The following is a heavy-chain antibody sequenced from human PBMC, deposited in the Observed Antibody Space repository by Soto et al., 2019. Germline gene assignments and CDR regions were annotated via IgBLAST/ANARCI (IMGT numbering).Heavy chain of an antibody. CDR2: IYSGGST. V-gene: IGHV3-53*04. CDR3: ARDAGGGSYSFDY. Sequence: GGSLRLSCTASGFTVRSNYMSWVRQAPGKGLEWVSLIYSGGSTSYADSVKGRFTISRHNSKNTMYLQMNSLRAEDTAVYYCARDAGGGSYSFDYWGQGTPVTVSS. D-gene: IGHD6-19*01. CDR1: GFTVRSNY. J-gene: IGHJ4*02.